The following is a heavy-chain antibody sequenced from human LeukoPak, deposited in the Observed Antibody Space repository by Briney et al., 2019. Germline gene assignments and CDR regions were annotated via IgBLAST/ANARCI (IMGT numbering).Heavy chain of an antibody. D-gene: IGHD6-6*01. CDR3: ARVKYSSPSFDI. Sequence: ASVKVSCKASGYTFTSYYMHWVRQAPGQGLEWMGIINPSGGSTSYAQKFQGRVTMTRDTSISTAYMELSRLRSDDTAVYYCARVKYSSPSFDIWGQGTMVTVSS. V-gene: IGHV1-46*01. CDR1: GYTFTSYY. CDR2: INPSGGST. J-gene: IGHJ3*02.